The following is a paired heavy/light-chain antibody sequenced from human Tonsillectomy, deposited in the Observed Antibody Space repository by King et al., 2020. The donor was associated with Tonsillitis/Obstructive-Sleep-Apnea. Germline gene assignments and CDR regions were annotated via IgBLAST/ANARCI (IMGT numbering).Heavy chain of an antibody. J-gene: IGHJ6*03. Sequence: EEQLVESGGGLVKPGGSLRLSCEGSGFTFSHFNMHWVRQAPGKGLEWVSSISSSSHYIFYSDSVKGRFTISRDNAKNSLVLQMNSLRADDTAVYYCARDRAISSRHYYYSYFMDVWGNGTTVTVSS. CDR2: ISSSSHYI. V-gene: IGHV3-21*01. CDR1: GFTFSHFN. D-gene: IGHD6-6*01. CDR3: ARDRAISSRHYYYSYFMDV.
Light chain of an antibody. V-gene: IGKV3-20*01. Sequence: EIVLTQSPGTLSLSPGERATLSCRASQSVTSSYLAWYQQKPGQPPRLLMYGASTRATGIADRFSGSGSGTDFTLTISRLEPEDFAVYYCQQYGRSLTFGGGTKVEIK. CDR1: QSVTSSY. J-gene: IGKJ4*01. CDR2: GAS. CDR3: QQYGRSLT.